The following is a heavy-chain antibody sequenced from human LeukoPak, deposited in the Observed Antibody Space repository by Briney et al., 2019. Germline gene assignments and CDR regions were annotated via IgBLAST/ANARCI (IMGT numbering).Heavy chain of an antibody. CDR2: INPNSGGT. Sequence: GASVKASCKASEYIFTGYYIHWVRQAPGQGLEWMGRINPNSGGTNYAQKFPGRVTMTTDTSISTAYMEVSSLRSDDTAVYFCARGFSSSWSYFDYWGQGTLVTVSS. J-gene: IGHJ4*02. CDR3: ARGFSSSWSYFDY. CDR1: EYIFTGYY. D-gene: IGHD6-13*01. V-gene: IGHV1-2*06.